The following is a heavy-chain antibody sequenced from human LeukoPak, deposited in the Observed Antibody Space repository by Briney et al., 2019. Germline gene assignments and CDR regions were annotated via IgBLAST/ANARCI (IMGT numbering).Heavy chain of an antibody. Sequence: ASVKVPCKASGYTFTGYYMHWVRQAPGQGLEWMGWINPNSGGTNYAQKFQGRVTMTRDTSISTAYMELSRLRSDDTAVYYCARGRYCSSTSCYTDTTPGDYWGQGTLVTVSS. D-gene: IGHD2-2*02. J-gene: IGHJ4*02. CDR1: GYTFTGYY. V-gene: IGHV1-2*02. CDR3: ARGRYCSSTSCYTDTTPGDY. CDR2: INPNSGGT.